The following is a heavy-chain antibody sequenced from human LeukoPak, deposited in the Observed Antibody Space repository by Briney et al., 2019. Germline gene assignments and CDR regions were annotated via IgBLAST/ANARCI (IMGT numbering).Heavy chain of an antibody. J-gene: IGHJ4*02. V-gene: IGHV4-39*01. CDR3: ARHVEIAVAGPIEY. Sequence: PSDTLSLPRTVSGAPISNSRDFWGWIRQPPGRGLEWIGSIFFSGSPYYNPSFKSRVAISVDSSKNQFSLKLSSVTAADTAFYYCARHVEIAVAGPIEYWGQGTLVPVSS. CDR1: GAPISNSRDF. D-gene: IGHD6-19*01. CDR2: IFFSGSP.